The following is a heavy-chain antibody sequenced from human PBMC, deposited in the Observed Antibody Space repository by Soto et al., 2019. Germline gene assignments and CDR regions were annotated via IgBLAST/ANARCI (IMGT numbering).Heavy chain of an antibody. CDR2: INSGGSA. D-gene: IGHD6-19*01. Sequence: PSETMSLTCPVSGGSLRSSYYYWGWLNKPPGEGLEWIGNINSGGSAYYNPSLRSRVTISVDTSKNQFSLKLSSVTAADTAEYYCADMRGQWLPRDWGQGILVTVSS. CDR1: GGSLRSSYYY. CDR3: ADMRGQWLPRD. V-gene: IGHV4-39*01. J-gene: IGHJ4*02.